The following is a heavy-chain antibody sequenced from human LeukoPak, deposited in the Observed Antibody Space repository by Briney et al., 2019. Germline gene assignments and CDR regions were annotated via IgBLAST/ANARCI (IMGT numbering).Heavy chain of an antibody. CDR2: IYHSGST. CDR1: GGSISSSNW. CDR3: ARSTYYYGSGSSNRLFDY. D-gene: IGHD3-10*01. Sequence: SGTLSLTCAVSGGSISSSNWWSWVRQPPGRGLEWIGEIYHSGSTNYNPSLKSRVTISVDKSKNQFSLKLSSVTAADTAVYYCARSTYYYGSGSSNRLFDYWGQGTLVTVSS. J-gene: IGHJ4*02. V-gene: IGHV4-4*02.